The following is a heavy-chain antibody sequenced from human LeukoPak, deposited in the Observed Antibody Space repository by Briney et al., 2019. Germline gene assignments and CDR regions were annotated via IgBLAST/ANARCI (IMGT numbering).Heavy chain of an antibody. CDR1: GITFSSYW. CDR3: AKGGSSSPRSTFDY. V-gene: IGHV3-74*01. J-gene: IGHJ4*02. D-gene: IGHD6-13*01. Sequence: GGSLRLSCAASGITFSSYWMHWVRQAPGKGLVWVSHINGDGSTTSYADSVKGRFTISRDNAKNTVYLQMNSLRAEDTAVYYCAKGGSSSPRSTFDYWGQGTLLTVSS. CDR2: INGDGSTT.